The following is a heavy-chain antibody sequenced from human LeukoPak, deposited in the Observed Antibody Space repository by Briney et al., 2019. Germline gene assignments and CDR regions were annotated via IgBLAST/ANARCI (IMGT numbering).Heavy chain of an antibody. CDR1: NGSISSDY. D-gene: IGHD3-9*01. Sequence: SETLSLTCTVSNGSISSDYWTWSRQPPGKGLEWIGYIYYSGSTKYNPSLESRATISLDTSRSQFSLKLTSMTAADTAVYYCASTDYDILTGLYYYYGMDVWGQGTTVTVSS. CDR3: ASTDYDILTGLYYYYGMDV. V-gene: IGHV4-59*01. CDR2: IYYSGST. J-gene: IGHJ6*02.